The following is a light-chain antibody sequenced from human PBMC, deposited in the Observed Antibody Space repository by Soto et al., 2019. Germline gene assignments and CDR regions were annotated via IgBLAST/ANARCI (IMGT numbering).Light chain of an antibody. V-gene: IGKV1-39*01. CDR2: AAY. J-gene: IGKJ2*01. Sequence: DIQMTQSPSSLSASIGDRVTITCRASQNINSHLNWYQQKPGKAPKVLIYAAYRLQSGVPFRFSGSGSGTEFTLTISSLEPEDFATYYCQQSHITTLFTFGKGTKLEIK. CDR1: QNINSH. CDR3: QQSHITTLFT.